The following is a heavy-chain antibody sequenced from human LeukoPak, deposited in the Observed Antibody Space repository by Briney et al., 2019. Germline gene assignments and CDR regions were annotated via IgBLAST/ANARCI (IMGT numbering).Heavy chain of an antibody. CDR2: IIPIFGTA. Sequence: SVTVSCTASGGTFSSYAISWVRQAPGQGLEWMGGIIPIFGTANYAQKFQGRVTITADESTSTAYMELSSLRSEDTAVYYCARAHNCGGDCYRFDYWGQGTLVTVSS. CDR3: ARAHNCGGDCYRFDY. D-gene: IGHD2-21*02. V-gene: IGHV1-69*13. CDR1: GGTFSSYA. J-gene: IGHJ4*02.